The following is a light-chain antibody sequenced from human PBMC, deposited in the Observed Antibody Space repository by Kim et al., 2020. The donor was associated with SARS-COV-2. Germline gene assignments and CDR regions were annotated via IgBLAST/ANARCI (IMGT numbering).Light chain of an antibody. J-gene: IGKJ1*01. Sequence: ATVNCWSNQSVLYSSNNKNYLAWYQQKPGQSPKLLIFWASTRGSGVPARFSGSGSATDFTLTIDSLQAEDVATYYCQQYYNAPPAFGQGTKVEIK. CDR3: QQYYNAPPA. CDR2: WAS. CDR1: QSVLYSSNNKNY. V-gene: IGKV4-1*01.